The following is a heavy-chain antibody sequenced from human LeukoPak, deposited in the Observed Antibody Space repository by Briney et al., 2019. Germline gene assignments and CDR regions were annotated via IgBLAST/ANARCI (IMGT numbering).Heavy chain of an antibody. J-gene: IGHJ4*02. CDR2: ISYDGSNK. CDR1: GFTFSSYG. Sequence: GGSLRLSCAASGFTFSSYGMHWVRQAPGKGLEWVALISYDGSNKYYADSVKGRFAVSRDNSKNTVYLQVSSLRAEDTAVYFCAIFKRTSTPYYFDYWGQGTLVTVSS. V-gene: IGHV3-30*03. CDR3: AIFKRTSTPYYFDY. D-gene: IGHD2-15*01.